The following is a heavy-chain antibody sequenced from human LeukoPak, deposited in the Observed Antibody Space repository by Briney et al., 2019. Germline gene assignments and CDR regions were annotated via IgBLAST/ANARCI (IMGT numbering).Heavy chain of an antibody. J-gene: IGHJ6*02. Sequence: GGSLRLSCAASGFTFSDYYMSWIRQAPGKGLEWVSYISSSGSTIYYADSVKGRFTISRDNSKNTLYLQMNSLRAEDTAVYYCARDLLVVTAMDYYYGMDVWGQGTTVTVSS. CDR1: GFTFSDYY. CDR3: ARDLLVVTAMDYYYGMDV. V-gene: IGHV3-11*04. CDR2: ISSSGSTI. D-gene: IGHD2-21*02.